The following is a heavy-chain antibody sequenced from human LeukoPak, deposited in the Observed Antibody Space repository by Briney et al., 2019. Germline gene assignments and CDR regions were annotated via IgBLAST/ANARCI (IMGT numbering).Heavy chain of an antibody. CDR2: VYYSGTA. Sequence: SETLSLTCSVSGDSISLSFYYWGWIRQPPGKALEWIGSVYYSGTASYNPSLKSRVTISVDMSKNHFSLRLRSVTAADTAMYYCARGTLYRGWSYYLDFWGQGSQVTVSS. J-gene: IGHJ4*02. CDR1: GDSISLSFYY. D-gene: IGHD6-19*01. CDR3: ARGTLYRGWSYYLDF. V-gene: IGHV4-39*07.